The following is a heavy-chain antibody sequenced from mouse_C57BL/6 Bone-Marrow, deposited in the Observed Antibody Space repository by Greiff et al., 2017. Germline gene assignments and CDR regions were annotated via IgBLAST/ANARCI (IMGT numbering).Heavy chain of an antibody. CDR2: ISSGGSYT. J-gene: IGHJ4*01. Sequence: EVKLQESGGDLVKPGGSLKLSCAASGFTFSSYGMSWVRQTPDKRLEWVATISSGGSYTYYPDSVKGRFTISRDNAKNTLYLQMSSLKSEDTAMYYCARRRRRDYAMDYWGQGTSVTVSS. V-gene: IGHV5-6*02. CDR3: ARRRRRDYAMDY. CDR1: GFTFSSYG.